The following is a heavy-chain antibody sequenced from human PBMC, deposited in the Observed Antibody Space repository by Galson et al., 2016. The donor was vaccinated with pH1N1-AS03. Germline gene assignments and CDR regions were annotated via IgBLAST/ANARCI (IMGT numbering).Heavy chain of an antibody. CDR1: GFTVSNNY. Sequence: SLRLSCAASGFTVSNNYVAWVRQAPGKGLEWVSVIYSGGGTHYADSVKGRFTISRDNSKNTVHLQMSSLRADDTAVYYCVSYNWNDPHMDSWGRGTQVTVSS. CDR2: IYSGGGT. D-gene: IGHD1-20*01. V-gene: IGHV3-66*01. J-gene: IGHJ5*01. CDR3: VSYNWNDPHMDS.